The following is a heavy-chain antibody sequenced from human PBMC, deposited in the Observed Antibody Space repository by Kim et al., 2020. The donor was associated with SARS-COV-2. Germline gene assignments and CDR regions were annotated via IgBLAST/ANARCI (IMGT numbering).Heavy chain of an antibody. D-gene: IGHD5-18*01. Sequence: GGSLRLSCAASGFTFSSYAMSWVRQAPGKGLEWVSAISGSGGSTYYADSVKGRFTISRDNSKNTLYLQMNSLRAEDTAVYYCAKDQLTAMVTGPRFTNFDYWGQGPLVTVSS. CDR2: ISGSGGST. V-gene: IGHV3-23*01. J-gene: IGHJ4*02. CDR3: AKDQLTAMVTGPRFTNFDY. CDR1: GFTFSSYA.